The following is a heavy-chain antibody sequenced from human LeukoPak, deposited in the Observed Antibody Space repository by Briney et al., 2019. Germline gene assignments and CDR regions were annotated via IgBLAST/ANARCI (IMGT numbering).Heavy chain of an antibody. CDR1: GGSISSGGYY. Sequence: SQTLSLTCTVSGGSISSGGYYWSWIRQHPGKGLEWIGYIYYSGSTYYNPSLKSRVTISVDTSKNQFSLKLSSVTAADTAVYYCARGVPDHIVATIPYWLDPWGQGTLVTVSS. CDR3: ARGVPDHIVATIPYWLDP. J-gene: IGHJ5*02. V-gene: IGHV4-31*03. D-gene: IGHD5-12*01. CDR2: IYYSGST.